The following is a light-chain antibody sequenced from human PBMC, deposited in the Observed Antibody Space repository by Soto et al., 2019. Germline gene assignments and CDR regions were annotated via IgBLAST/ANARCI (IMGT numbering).Light chain of an antibody. CDR1: SSNIGGTNY. CDR2: SNN. V-gene: IGLV1-47*02. Sequence: QSVLNQPPSASGTPGQRSFISCSGSSSNIGGTNYAYWYQQLPGAAPKLLMHSNNLRPSGVPERISGSKSGTSASLAISGLRSEDEAVYYCASWDDRLGAVIFGGWTKVTVL. J-gene: IGLJ2*01. CDR3: ASWDDRLGAVI.